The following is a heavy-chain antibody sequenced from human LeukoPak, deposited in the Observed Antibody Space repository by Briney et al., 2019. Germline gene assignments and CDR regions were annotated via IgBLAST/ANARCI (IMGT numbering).Heavy chain of an antibody. CDR1: GFTFSTFS. CDR3: ARDSAWGYSYGSRYYFDY. D-gene: IGHD5-18*01. J-gene: IGHJ4*02. V-gene: IGHV3-21*01. CDR2: ISSRNTYI. Sequence: GGSLRLSCAASGFTFSTFSMNWVRQAPGKGLEWVSSISSRNTYIYYADSVKGRFTISRDNAKNSLYLQMNSLRAEDTAVYYCARDSAWGYSYGSRYYFDYWGQGTLVTVSS.